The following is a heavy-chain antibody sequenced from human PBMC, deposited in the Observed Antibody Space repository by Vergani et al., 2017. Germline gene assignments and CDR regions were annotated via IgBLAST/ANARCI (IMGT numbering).Heavy chain of an antibody. J-gene: IGHJ6*03. CDR2: IIPIFGTA. V-gene: IGHV1-69*01. D-gene: IGHD3-10*01. CDR1: GGTFSSYA. Sequence: QVQLVQSGAEVKKPGSSVKVSCKASGGTFSSYAISWVRQAPGQGLEWMGGIIPIFGTANYAQKFQGRVTITADESTSTAYMELSSLRSEDTAVYYCTSITMVRGVILSPEGLYYYMDVWGKGP. CDR3: TSITMVRGVILSPEGLYYYMDV.